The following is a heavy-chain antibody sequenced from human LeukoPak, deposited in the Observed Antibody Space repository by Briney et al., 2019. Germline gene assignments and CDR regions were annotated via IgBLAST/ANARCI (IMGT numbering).Heavy chain of an antibody. D-gene: IGHD7-27*01. J-gene: IGHJ4*02. CDR1: GASISGSGYY. Sequence: KTSETLSLTCTVSGASISGSGYYWGWIRQPPGKGLEWIGSIYSSGSTYYNASLQSRVTISIDTSKNQFSLKLSSVTAADTAVYYCARVSGWGKTTSTLDYWGQGTLVTVSS. V-gene: IGHV4-39*07. CDR2: IYSSGST. CDR3: ARVSGWGKTTSTLDY.